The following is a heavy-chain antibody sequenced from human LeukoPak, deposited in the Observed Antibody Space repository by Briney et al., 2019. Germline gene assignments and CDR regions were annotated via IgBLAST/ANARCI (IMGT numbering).Heavy chain of an antibody. CDR1: GFTFGDYA. V-gene: IGHV3-49*03. D-gene: IGHD3-10*01. Sequence: PGGSLRLSCTASGFTFGDYAMSWFRQVPGKGLEWVGFIRSKAYGGTTEYAASVKGRFTISRDDSKSIAYLQMNSLKTEDTAVYYCTIGSMVRGVIITNNWFDPWGQGTLVTVSS. CDR3: TIGSMVRGVIITNNWFDP. J-gene: IGHJ5*02. CDR2: IRSKAYGGTT.